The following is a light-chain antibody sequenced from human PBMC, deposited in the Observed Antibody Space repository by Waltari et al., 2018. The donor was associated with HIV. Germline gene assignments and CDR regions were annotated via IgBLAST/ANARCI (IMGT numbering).Light chain of an antibody. CDR1: QSISNS. Sequence: DIQMTQSPSTLSASVGDRVTITCRASQSISNSLAWYQQKPGKAPNVLLFLASSLAYGVSSRFSGSGSVTEFTLSIDDLQPDDLATYYCQQFSSHPITFGGGTKVEIK. V-gene: IGKV1-5*03. J-gene: IGKJ4*01. CDR2: LAS. CDR3: QQFSSHPIT.